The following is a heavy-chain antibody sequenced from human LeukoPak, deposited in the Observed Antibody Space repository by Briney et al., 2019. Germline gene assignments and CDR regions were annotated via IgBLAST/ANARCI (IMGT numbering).Heavy chain of an antibody. CDR2: IRGDWHDT. J-gene: IGHJ4*02. Sequence: GGSLRLSCTASGLRFSDLWLHWVRQAPGKGLVWVSRIRGDWHDTTYADSVKGRFTISRDNAQNTLYLQMNSLRVEDTAVYYCASDRVLVSGSLDNGGRGTLVTASS. CDR1: GLRFSDLW. D-gene: IGHD3-10*01. V-gene: IGHV3-74*01. CDR3: ASDRVLVSGSLDN.